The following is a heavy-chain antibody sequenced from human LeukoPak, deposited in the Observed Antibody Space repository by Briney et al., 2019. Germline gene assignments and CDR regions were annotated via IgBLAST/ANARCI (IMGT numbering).Heavy chain of an antibody. V-gene: IGHV3-7*04. J-gene: IGHJ6*02. Sequence: GGSLRLSCAASGFTFSSYWMSWVRQAPGKGLEWVADIKQDGSEKYYVDSVKDRFTISRDNAKNSLYLQMNSLRAEDTAVYYCARGQYYDFWSGYYKSAPYYYYGMDVWGQGTTVTVSS. D-gene: IGHD3-3*01. CDR2: IKQDGSEK. CDR3: ARGQYYDFWSGYYKSAPYYYYGMDV. CDR1: GFTFSSYW.